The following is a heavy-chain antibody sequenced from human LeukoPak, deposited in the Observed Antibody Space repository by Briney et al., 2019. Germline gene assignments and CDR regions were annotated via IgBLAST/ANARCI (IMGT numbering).Heavy chain of an antibody. CDR2: ISGSGGST. Sequence: GGSLRLSCAAYGFTFSSYDMSWGRQAPGKGLEWVSAISGSGGSTYYADSVKGRFTISRDNSKNTLYLQMNSLRAEDTAVYYCAKRGGGVSSSWYVINWFDPWGQGTLLTVSS. J-gene: IGHJ5*02. CDR1: GFTFSSYD. CDR3: AKRGGGVSSSWYVINWFDP. D-gene: IGHD6-13*01. V-gene: IGHV3-23*01.